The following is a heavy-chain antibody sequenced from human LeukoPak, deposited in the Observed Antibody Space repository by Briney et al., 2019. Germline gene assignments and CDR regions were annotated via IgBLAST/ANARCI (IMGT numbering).Heavy chain of an antibody. J-gene: IGHJ4*02. CDR3: ASARRNYDILPGPFAY. Sequence: SVKVSCKASGGTFSSYAISWVRQAPGQGLEWMGGIIPIFGTANYAQKFQGRVTITADESTSTAYMELSSLRSEDTAVYYCASARRNYDILPGPFAYWGQGTLVTVSS. D-gene: IGHD3-9*01. CDR1: GGTFSSYA. CDR2: IIPIFGTA. V-gene: IGHV1-69*13.